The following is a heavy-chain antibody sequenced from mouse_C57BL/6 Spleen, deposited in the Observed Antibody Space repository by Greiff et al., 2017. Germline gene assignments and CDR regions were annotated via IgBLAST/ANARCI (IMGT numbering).Heavy chain of an antibody. J-gene: IGHJ4*01. Sequence: QVQLQQPGAELVRPGTSVKLSCKASGYTFTSYWMHWVKQRPGQGLEWIGVIDPSDSYTNYNQKFKGKATLTADTSSSTAYMQLSSLTSEDAAVYYCASLTGPYYAMDYWGQGTSLTVSS. CDR3: ASLTGPYYAMDY. D-gene: IGHD4-1*01. CDR1: GYTFTSYW. V-gene: IGHV1-59*01. CDR2: IDPSDSYT.